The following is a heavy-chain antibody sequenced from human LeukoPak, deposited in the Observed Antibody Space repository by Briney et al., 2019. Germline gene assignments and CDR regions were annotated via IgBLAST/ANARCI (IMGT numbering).Heavy chain of an antibody. D-gene: IGHD1-26*01. CDR3: GAAYSGSSPFDY. Sequence: GGSLRLSCVASGFTFSSYEMNWVRQAPGRGLEWVSYMSFSGSTIYYAVSVKGRFTISRDNAKNSLFLQMNSLRAEDTAVYYCGAAYSGSSPFDYWGQGTLVTVSS. CDR2: MSFSGSTI. J-gene: IGHJ4*02. CDR1: GFTFSSYE. V-gene: IGHV3-48*03.